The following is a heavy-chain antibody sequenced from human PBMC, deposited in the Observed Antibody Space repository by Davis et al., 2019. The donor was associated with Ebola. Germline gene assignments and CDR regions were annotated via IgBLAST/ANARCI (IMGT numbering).Heavy chain of an antibody. CDR1: GFPFSSYS. CDR2: INRDGSST. D-gene: IGHD2-2*01. Sequence: GESLKISCAASGFPFSSYSMSWVRQAPGKGLVWVAHINRDGSSTGYADSVKGRFTISRDNAKNTLYLQMNSLRAEDTAVYYCVYQLLSVDCYWGQGTLVTVSS. V-gene: IGHV3-74*01. CDR3: VYQLLSVDCY. J-gene: IGHJ4*02.